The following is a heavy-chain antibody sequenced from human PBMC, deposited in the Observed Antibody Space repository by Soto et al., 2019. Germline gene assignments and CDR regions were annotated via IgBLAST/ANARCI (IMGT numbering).Heavy chain of an antibody. D-gene: IGHD6-6*01. J-gene: IGHJ6*02. CDR2: IYYSWTT. V-gene: IGHV4-61*01. Sequence: SETLSLTCTVPGGSISNYNYYLSWIRQPPGKGLEWVVLIYYSWTTKYTPSRKSRVTISLDTSKNQFSLNLAAVSAADTAVYYCATVSGSAVRPRRYYYYVLDAWGQGTTVTLAS. CDR3: ATVSGSAVRPRRYYYYVLDA. CDR1: GGSISNYNYY.